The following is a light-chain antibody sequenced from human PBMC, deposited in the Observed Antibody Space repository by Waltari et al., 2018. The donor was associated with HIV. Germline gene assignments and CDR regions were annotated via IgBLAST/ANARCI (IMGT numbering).Light chain of an antibody. CDR1: QSVSSTY. Sequence: IVMTQSPATLSLSRGERATLSCRASQSVSSTYLSWYQQKPGQAPRLLIYAASTRATGIPARFGGSGSGTDFTLTISSLQPEDFAFYFCQHYGSPYTFGQGTKLEIK. CDR3: QHYGSPYT. J-gene: IGKJ2*01. V-gene: IGKV3D-7*01. CDR2: AAS.